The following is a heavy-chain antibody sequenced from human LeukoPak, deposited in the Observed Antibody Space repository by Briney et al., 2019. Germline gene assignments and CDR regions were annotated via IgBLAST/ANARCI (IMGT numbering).Heavy chain of an antibody. J-gene: IGHJ4*02. Sequence: GGSLRLSCAASGFTFSSYWMSWVRQAAGKGLEWEANIKEDGSEKYYVDSVKGRCTISRDNAKKSLCLQMNSLRAEDTAVYYCASWGSVGTEHLYWGQGTLVTVS. CDR3: ASWGSVGTEHLY. D-gene: IGHD1-26*01. CDR1: GFTFSSYW. CDR2: IKEDGSEK. V-gene: IGHV3-7*01.